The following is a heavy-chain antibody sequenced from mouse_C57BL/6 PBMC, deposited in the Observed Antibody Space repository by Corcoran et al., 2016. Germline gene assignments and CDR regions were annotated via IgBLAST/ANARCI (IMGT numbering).Heavy chain of an antibody. D-gene: IGHD1-1*01. V-gene: IGHV1-26*01. CDR2: INPNNGGT. CDR3: ARGYGSRGYFDV. Sequence: EVQLQQSGPELVKPGASVKISCKASGYTFTDYYMNWVKQSHGKSLEWIGDINPNNGGTSYNQKFKGKATLTVDKSSSTAYMELRSLTSEDSAVDYCARGYGSRGYFDVWGTGTTVTVSS. CDR1: GYTFTDYY. J-gene: IGHJ1*03.